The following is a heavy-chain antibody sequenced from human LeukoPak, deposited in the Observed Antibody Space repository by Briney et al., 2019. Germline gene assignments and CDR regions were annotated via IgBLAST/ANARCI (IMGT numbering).Heavy chain of an antibody. V-gene: IGHV3-23*01. Sequence: GGSLRLPCAASGFTFSSYAMSWVRQAPGKGLEWVSAISGSGGSTYYADSVKGRFTISRDNSKNTLYLQVNSLRAEDTAVYYCAKDYDSSGPTMGDVWGQGTTVTVSS. CDR1: GFTFSSYA. D-gene: IGHD3-22*01. J-gene: IGHJ6*02. CDR3: AKDYDSSGPTMGDV. CDR2: ISGSGGST.